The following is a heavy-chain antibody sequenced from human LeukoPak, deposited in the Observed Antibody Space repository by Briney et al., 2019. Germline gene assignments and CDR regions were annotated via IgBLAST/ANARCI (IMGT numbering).Heavy chain of an antibody. CDR2: TSAYNGNT. D-gene: IGHD2-15*01. CDR1: GYTFTSYG. Sequence: GASVKVSCKASGYTFTSYGISWVRQAPGQGLEWMGWTSAYNGNTNYAQKLQGRVTMTTDTSTSTAYMELRSLRSDDTAVYYCARDRPLDFYCSGGSCYSDYYYYYGMDVWGQGTTVTVSS. J-gene: IGHJ6*02. CDR3: ARDRPLDFYCSGGSCYSDYYYYYGMDV. V-gene: IGHV1-18*01.